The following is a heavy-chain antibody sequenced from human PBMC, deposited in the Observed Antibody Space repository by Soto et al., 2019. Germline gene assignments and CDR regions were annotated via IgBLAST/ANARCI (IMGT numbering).Heavy chain of an antibody. J-gene: IGHJ5*02. Sequence: EVPLLDSGGGLVQPGGSLSLSCAASGFSFSTYAMSWVRQAPGEGLERVSGISAGGGNTYYADSVRGRFTISRDNSKNTLDLQITTLRAEDTALYYWAKHAKYQLLSSLAPWDLGTLVTVSS. CDR1: GFSFSTYA. V-gene: IGHV3-23*01. CDR2: ISAGGGNT. CDR3: AKHAKYQLLSSLAP. D-gene: IGHD2-2*01.